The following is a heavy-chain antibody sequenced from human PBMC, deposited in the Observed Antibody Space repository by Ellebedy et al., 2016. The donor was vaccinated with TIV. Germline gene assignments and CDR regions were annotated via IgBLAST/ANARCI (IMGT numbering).Heavy chain of an antibody. Sequence: GSLRLSCTVSGASISSGDYYWTWIRQSPGKGLEWIGYIYYSGSTNYNPSLKSRVTISIDTSKNNFSLRLSSVTAAETAVYYCTTKYHDYIWGNYRSTSSDAFDIWGQGTRVIVSS. V-gene: IGHV4-61*08. J-gene: IGHJ3*02. D-gene: IGHD3-16*02. CDR1: GASISSGDYY. CDR3: TTKYHDYIWGNYRSTSSDAFDI. CDR2: IYYSGST.